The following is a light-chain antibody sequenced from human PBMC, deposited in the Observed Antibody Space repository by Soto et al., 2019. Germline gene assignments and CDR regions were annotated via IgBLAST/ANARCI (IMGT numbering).Light chain of an antibody. V-gene: IGKV1-12*01. CDR2: AAY. Sequence: DIQMTQSPSSVSASVGDRVTITCRASQDISIWLAWYQQKPGTAPKLLIYAAYNLQSGVPSRFSGSGSGTDFTLTISCLQSEDFATYYCQQYYSYPRTFGQGTKVEIK. CDR3: QQYYSYPRT. J-gene: IGKJ1*01. CDR1: QDISIW.